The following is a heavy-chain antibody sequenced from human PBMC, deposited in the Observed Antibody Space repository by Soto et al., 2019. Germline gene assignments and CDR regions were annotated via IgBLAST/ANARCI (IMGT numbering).Heavy chain of an antibody. CDR1: GGSFSGYY. J-gene: IGHJ6*02. CDR2: INHSGST. D-gene: IGHD2-2*02. CDR3: ARDILGYCSSTSCYTRPYYYYGMDV. Sequence: LSLTCAVYGGSFSGYYWSWIRQPPGKGLEWIGEINHSGSTNYNPSLKSRVTISVDTSKNQFSLKLSSVTAADTAVYYCARDILGYCSSTSCYTRPYYYYGMDVWGQGTTVTVSS. V-gene: IGHV4-34*01.